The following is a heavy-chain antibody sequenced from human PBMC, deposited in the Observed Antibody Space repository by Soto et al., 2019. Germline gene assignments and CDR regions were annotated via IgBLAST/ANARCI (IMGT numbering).Heavy chain of an antibody. Sequence: EVQLLESGGGLVQPGGSLRLSCAASGFTFSSYARTWVRQAAGKGLEWVSTIRARGDSTFYGDSVKGRCTISRDNSDNTVYLQMNSLKAEDTAVYYCAKGGYTTYFEYWAQGTLVTVSS. J-gene: IGHJ4*02. CDR3: AKGGYTTYFEY. CDR1: GFTFSSYA. V-gene: IGHV3-23*01. D-gene: IGHD5-18*01. CDR2: IRARGDST.